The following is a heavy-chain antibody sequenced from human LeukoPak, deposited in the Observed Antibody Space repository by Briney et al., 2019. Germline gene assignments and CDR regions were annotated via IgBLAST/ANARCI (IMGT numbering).Heavy chain of an antibody. D-gene: IGHD1-26*01. J-gene: IGHJ4*02. Sequence: PGGSLRLSCAASGFTFSSYWMHWVRQAPGKGLVWVSRINSDGSSTSYADSVKGRFTISRDNAKNTLYLQMNSLRAEDTAVYYCARVGYSGSYNKPPHFDYWGQGTLVTVSS. CDR1: GFTFSSYW. V-gene: IGHV3-74*01. CDR3: ARVGYSGSYNKPPHFDY. CDR2: INSDGSST.